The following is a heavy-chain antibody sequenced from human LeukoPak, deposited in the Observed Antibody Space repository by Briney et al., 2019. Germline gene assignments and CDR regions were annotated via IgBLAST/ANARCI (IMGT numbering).Heavy chain of an antibody. Sequence: PGGSLRLSCAASGFTFSSYAMHWVRQAPGKGLEWVAVISYDGSNKYYADSVKGRFTISRDNSKNTLYLQMNSPRAEDTAVYYCAREYSSSSSSWFDPWGQGTLVTVSS. CDR1: GFTFSSYA. D-gene: IGHD6-6*01. J-gene: IGHJ5*02. V-gene: IGHV3-30-3*01. CDR2: ISYDGSNK. CDR3: AREYSSSSSSWFDP.